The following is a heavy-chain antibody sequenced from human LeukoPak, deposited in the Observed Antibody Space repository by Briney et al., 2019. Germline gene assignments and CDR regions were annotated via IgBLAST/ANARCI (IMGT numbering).Heavy chain of an antibody. Sequence: SQTLSLTCTVSGGSISSGGYYWSWIRQHPGTGLEWIGYIYYSGSTYYNPSLKSRVTISVDTSKNQFSLKLSSVTAADTAVYYCARDQVVVAAPNYYYYGMDVWGKGTTVTVSS. V-gene: IGHV4-31*03. J-gene: IGHJ6*04. D-gene: IGHD2-15*01. CDR3: ARDQVVVAAPNYYYYGMDV. CDR1: GGSISSGGYY. CDR2: IYYSGST.